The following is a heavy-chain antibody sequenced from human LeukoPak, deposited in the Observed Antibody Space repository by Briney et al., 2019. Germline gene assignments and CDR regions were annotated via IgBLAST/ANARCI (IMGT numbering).Heavy chain of an antibody. CDR3: AREAQSPTFPNDYGDYVYDY. V-gene: IGHV4-34*01. D-gene: IGHD4-17*01. CDR1: GGSFSGYY. Sequence: PSETLSLTCAVYGGSFSGYYWSWIRQPPGKGLEWIGEINHSGSTNYNPSLKSRVTISVDTSKNQFSLKLSSVTAADTAVYYCAREAQSPTFPNDYGDYVYDYWGQGTLVTVSS. J-gene: IGHJ4*02. CDR2: INHSGST.